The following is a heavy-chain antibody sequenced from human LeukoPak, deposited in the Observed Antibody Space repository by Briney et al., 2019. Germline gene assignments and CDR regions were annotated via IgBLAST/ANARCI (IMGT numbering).Heavy chain of an antibody. D-gene: IGHD1/OR15-1a*01. CDR1: GDSITSSYW. CDR3: ARVGTAALNILDY. J-gene: IGHJ4*02. V-gene: IGHV4-4*02. Sequence: SETLSLTCAVSGDSITSSYWWAWIRQPPGKGLEWVGEIYHSGSTNYNPSLGSRVTISLDTSKNRFSLFLNSVTAADTAVYFCARVGTAALNILDYWGQGTLVTVSS. CDR2: IYHSGST.